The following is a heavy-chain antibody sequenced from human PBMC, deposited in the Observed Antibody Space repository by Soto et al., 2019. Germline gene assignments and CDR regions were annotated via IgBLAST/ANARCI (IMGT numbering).Heavy chain of an antibody. J-gene: IGHJ5*02. CDR3: ARHGITGTTPPLNWFDP. Sequence: QLQLQESGPGLVKPSETLSLTCTVPGGSISSSSYYWGWIRQPPGKGLEWIGSIYYSGSTYYNPSLKRRVTISVDTSKNQFSLKLSSVTAADTAVYYCARHGITGTTPPLNWFDPWGQGTLVTVSS. V-gene: IGHV4-39*01. CDR1: GGSISSSSYY. CDR2: IYYSGST. D-gene: IGHD1-7*01.